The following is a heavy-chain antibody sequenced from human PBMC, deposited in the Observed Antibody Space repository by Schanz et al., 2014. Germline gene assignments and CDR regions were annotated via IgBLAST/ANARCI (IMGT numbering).Heavy chain of an antibody. D-gene: IGHD5-12*01. J-gene: IGHJ4*02. V-gene: IGHV4-59*01. Sequence: QVQLQESGPGLVKPSETLSLTCSVSGGSISGYYWSWIRQPPGKGLEWIGLTYYTGSTNYNPSLKSRVTISVDTSKNQLFLKLSSVTAADTAVYYCTRETSASGLPYDYWGQGTLVTVSS. CDR1: GGSISGYY. CDR2: TYYTGST. CDR3: TRETSASGLPYDY.